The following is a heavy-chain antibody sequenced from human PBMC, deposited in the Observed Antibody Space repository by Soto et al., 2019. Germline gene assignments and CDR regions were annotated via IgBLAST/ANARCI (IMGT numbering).Heavy chain of an antibody. V-gene: IGHV1-8*01. CDR3: ARGITIFGVPPS. J-gene: IGHJ5*02. Sequence: VASVKVSCKASGYTFTSYDINWVRQATGQGLEWMGWMNPNSGNTGYAQKFQGRVTMTRNTSISTAYMELSSLRSEDTAVYYCARGITIFGVPPSSAQGSLVIGSS. D-gene: IGHD3-3*01. CDR1: GYTFTSYD. CDR2: MNPNSGNT.